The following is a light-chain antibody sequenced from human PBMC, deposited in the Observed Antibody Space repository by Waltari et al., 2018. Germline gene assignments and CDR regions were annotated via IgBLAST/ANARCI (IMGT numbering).Light chain of an antibody. V-gene: IGKV3-11*01. Sequence: EIVLTQSPATLSLSPGERATLSCRASQSVSSYLAWYQQKPGQAPRLLIYDAYNRATGIPDRFSGSRSGTDFTLTISSLEPEDFAVYYCQQRFSWPTFGQGAKVEIK. CDR2: DAY. CDR1: QSVSSY. J-gene: IGKJ1*01. CDR3: QQRFSWPT.